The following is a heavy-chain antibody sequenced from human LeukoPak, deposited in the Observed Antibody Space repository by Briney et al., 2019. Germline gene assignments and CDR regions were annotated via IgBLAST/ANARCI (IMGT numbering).Heavy chain of an antibody. V-gene: IGHV1-24*01. CDR3: AKPGYSSGWHWYFDL. J-gene: IGHJ2*01. Sequence: ASVTVSCKVSGYTLTELSMHWVRQAPGTGLEWMGGFDPEDGETIYAQKFQGRVTMTEDTSTDTAYMELSSLRSEDTAVYYCAKPGYSSGWHWYFDLWGRGTLVTVSS. CDR2: FDPEDGET. D-gene: IGHD6-19*01. CDR1: GYTLTELS.